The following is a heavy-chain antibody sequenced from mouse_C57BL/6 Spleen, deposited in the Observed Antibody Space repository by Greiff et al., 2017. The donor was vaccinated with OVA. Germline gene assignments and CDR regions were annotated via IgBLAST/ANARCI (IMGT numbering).Heavy chain of an antibody. Sequence: EVKLVESGGGLVKPGGSLKLSCAASGFTFSDYGMHWVRQAPEKGLEWVAYISSGSSTIYYADTVKGRFTISRDNAKNTLFLQMTSLRSEDTAMYYCARVYDYDRVYFDYWGQGTTLTVSS. CDR2: ISSGSSTI. D-gene: IGHD2-4*01. V-gene: IGHV5-17*01. CDR1: GFTFSDYG. J-gene: IGHJ2*01. CDR3: ARVYDYDRVYFDY.